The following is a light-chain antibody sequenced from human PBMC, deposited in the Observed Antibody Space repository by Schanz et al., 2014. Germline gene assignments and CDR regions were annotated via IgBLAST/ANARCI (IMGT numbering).Light chain of an antibody. CDR1: NSDVGGYNH. V-gene: IGLV2-14*01. J-gene: IGLJ3*02. CDR3: SSYTSSRTIA. Sequence: QSALTQPASVSGSPGQSITISCTGTNSDVGGYNHVSWYQLHPGKAPKLIIYEGSQRPSTVSNRFSGSKSDNTASLTISGLQTEDEAHYYCSSYTSSRTIAFGGGTKLTVL. CDR2: EGS.